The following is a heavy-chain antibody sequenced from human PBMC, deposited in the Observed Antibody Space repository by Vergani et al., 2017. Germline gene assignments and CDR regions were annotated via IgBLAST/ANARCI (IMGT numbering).Heavy chain of an antibody. Sequence: EVQLVESGGGLVKPGGSLRLSCAASGFTFSNAWMSWVRQAPGKGLEWVANIKQDGSEKYYVDSVKGRFTISRDNAKNSLYLQMNSLRAEDTAVYYCARDRERITMVRGGWFDPWGQGTLVTVSS. J-gene: IGHJ5*02. D-gene: IGHD3-10*01. V-gene: IGHV3-7*01. CDR3: ARDRERITMVRGGWFDP. CDR2: IKQDGSEK. CDR1: GFTFSNAW.